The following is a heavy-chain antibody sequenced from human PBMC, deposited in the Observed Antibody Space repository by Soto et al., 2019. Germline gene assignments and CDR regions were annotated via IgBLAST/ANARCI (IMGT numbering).Heavy chain of an antibody. CDR3: ERCPSRGSWCFDL. J-gene: IGHJ2*01. Sequence: QVQLQESGPGLVKPSETLSLTCYVSHDSMTTDYWNWIRQPPGKGLEWIGYISYLGSTNYNPSLNRRVTIPVDTSKNQLCLELRSVTAAESAVYYCERCPSRGSWCFDLWGRGALVTVSS. CDR2: ISYLGST. V-gene: IGHV4-59*01. D-gene: IGHD3-16*01. CDR1: HDSMTTDY.